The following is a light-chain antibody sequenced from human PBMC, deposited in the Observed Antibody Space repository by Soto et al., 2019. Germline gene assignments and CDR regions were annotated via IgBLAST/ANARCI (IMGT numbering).Light chain of an antibody. CDR2: GNS. CDR1: SSNIGAGYD. Sequence: QPVLTQPPSVSGAPGQRVTISCTGSSSNIGAGYDVHWYQQLPGTAPKLLIYGNSNRPSGVPDRFSGYKSGTSASLAITGLQAEDEADYYCQSYDSSLSLWVFGGGAKLTVL. CDR3: QSYDSSLSLWV. V-gene: IGLV1-40*01. J-gene: IGLJ3*02.